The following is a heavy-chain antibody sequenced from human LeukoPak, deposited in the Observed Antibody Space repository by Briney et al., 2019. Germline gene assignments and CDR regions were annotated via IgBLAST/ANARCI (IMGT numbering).Heavy chain of an antibody. CDR3: ARGPYSSVNTGFDY. CDR1: GGSFSGYY. CDR2: INHSGST. J-gene: IGHJ4*02. Sequence: PSETLSLTCAVYGGSFSGYYWSWIRQPPGKGLEWIGEINHSGSTNYNPSLKSRVTISVDTSKNQFSLKLSSVTAADTAVYYCARGPYSSVNTGFDYWGQGTLVTVSS. V-gene: IGHV4-34*01. D-gene: IGHD3-22*01.